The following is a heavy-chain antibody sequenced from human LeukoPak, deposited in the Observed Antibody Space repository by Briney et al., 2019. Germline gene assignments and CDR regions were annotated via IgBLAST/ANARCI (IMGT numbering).Heavy chain of an antibody. CDR2: ISGSGNST. V-gene: IGHV3-23*01. D-gene: IGHD4-17*01. J-gene: IGHJ4*02. CDR3: AKRGPSVTTESYYFDY. CDR1: GFTFSNYA. Sequence: GGSLRLSCAASGFTFSNYAMSWVRQAPGKGLEWLSSISGSGNSTYYADSVKGRFTISRDNSKNTLYLQMNSLRAEDTAMYYCAKRGPSVTTESYYFDYWGQGSLVPVSS.